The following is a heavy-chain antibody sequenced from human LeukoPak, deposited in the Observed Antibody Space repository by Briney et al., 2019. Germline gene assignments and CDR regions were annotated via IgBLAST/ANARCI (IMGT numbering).Heavy chain of an antibody. CDR1: GYTFTSYD. V-gene: IGHV1-8*01. Sequence: GASVEVSCKASGYTFTSYDINWVRQATGQGLEWMGWMNPNSGNTGYAQKFQGRVTMTRNTSISTAYMELSSLRSEDTAVYYCYYYDSSGYYDLTDYWGQGTLVTVSS. J-gene: IGHJ4*02. D-gene: IGHD3-22*01. CDR2: MNPNSGNT. CDR3: YYYDSSGYYDLTDY.